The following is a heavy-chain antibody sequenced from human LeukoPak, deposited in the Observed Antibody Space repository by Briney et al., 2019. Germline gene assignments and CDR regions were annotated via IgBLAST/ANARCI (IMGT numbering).Heavy chain of an antibody. Sequence: GGSLRLSCAASGFTFSSYAMSWVRQAPGKGLEWVSAISGSGGSTYYADSVKGRFTISRDNSKNTLYLQMNSLRAEDTAVYYCAKDNEITYYDILTGLWYFDYWGQGSLVTVSS. CDR3: AKDNEITYYDILTGLWYFDY. D-gene: IGHD3-9*01. CDR1: GFTFSSYA. CDR2: ISGSGGST. J-gene: IGHJ4*02. V-gene: IGHV3-23*01.